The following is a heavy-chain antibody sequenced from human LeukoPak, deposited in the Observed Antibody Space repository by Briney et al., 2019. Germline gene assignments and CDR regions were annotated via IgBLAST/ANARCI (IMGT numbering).Heavy chain of an antibody. V-gene: IGHV3-74*01. J-gene: IGHJ4*02. CDR3: ARAQLSGSYSKDY. Sequence: GGSLRLSCAASGFTFSSYWMRWVRQAPGKGLVWVSRINSDGSSTSYADSVKGRFTISRDNAKNTLYLQMNSLRAEDTAVYYCARAQLSGSYSKDYWGQGTLVTVSS. CDR1: GFTFSSYW. CDR2: INSDGSST. D-gene: IGHD1-26*01.